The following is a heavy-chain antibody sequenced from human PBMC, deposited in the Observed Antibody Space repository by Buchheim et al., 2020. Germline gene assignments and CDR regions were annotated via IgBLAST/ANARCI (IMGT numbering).Heavy chain of an antibody. J-gene: IGHJ5*02. D-gene: IGHD2-15*01. V-gene: IGHV4-34*01. CDR1: GGSFSGYY. CDR3: ARSKIVVVVAAHGWWFDP. CDR2: INHSGST. Sequence: QVQLQQWGAGLLKPSETLSLTCAVYGGSFSGYYWSWIRQPPGKGLEWIGEINHSGSTNYNPSLKSRVTISVDTSKNPFSLKLSSVTAADTAVYYCARSKIVVVVAAHGWWFDPWGQGTL.